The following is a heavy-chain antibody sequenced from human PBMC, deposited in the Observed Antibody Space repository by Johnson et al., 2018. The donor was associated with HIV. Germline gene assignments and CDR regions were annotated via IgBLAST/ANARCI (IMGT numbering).Heavy chain of an antibody. Sequence: QVQLMESWGGVVQPGRSLRLSCAASGFTFSSYAMHWVRQAPGKGLEWVAVISYYGSNKYYADSVKGRFTISRDNSKNTVYLQMNSLRAEDTAVYYCARENNWNYEEYGFDIWGQGTMVTVSS. CDR1: GFTFSSYA. D-gene: IGHD1-7*01. CDR3: ARENNWNYEEYGFDI. V-gene: IGHV3-30*14. J-gene: IGHJ3*02. CDR2: ISYYGSNK.